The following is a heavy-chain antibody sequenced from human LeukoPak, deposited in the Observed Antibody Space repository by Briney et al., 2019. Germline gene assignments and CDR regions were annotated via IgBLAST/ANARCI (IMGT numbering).Heavy chain of an antibody. Sequence: GGSLRLSCAASGFTFSTYSMNWVRQAPGKGLEWVSYISSSSSPIYYADSVKGRFTISRDNAKNSLYLQMNSLRAEDTAVYYCARDNAGYDYWGQGTLVTVSS. CDR3: ARDNAGYDY. CDR1: GFTFSTYS. J-gene: IGHJ4*02. D-gene: IGHD5-12*01. V-gene: IGHV3-48*01. CDR2: ISSSSSPI.